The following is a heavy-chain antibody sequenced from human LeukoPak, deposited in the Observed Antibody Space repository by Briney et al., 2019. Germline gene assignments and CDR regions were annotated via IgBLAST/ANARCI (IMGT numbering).Heavy chain of an antibody. Sequence: NPSETLSLTCTVSGASITSYSWNWIRQPPGKGLEWIGYIYYSGSTNYNPSLRSRVTISADTSKTQFSLKLTSVTAADTAIYYCARETGAMVFDYWGLGALVTVSS. CDR3: ARETGAMVFDY. V-gene: IGHV4-59*01. D-gene: IGHD5-18*01. CDR2: IYYSGST. J-gene: IGHJ4*02. CDR1: GASITSYS.